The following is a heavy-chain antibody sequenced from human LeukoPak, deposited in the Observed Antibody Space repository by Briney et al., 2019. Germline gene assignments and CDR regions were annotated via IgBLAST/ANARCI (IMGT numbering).Heavy chain of an antibody. V-gene: IGHV4-4*02. CDR1: GGSISSNNW. CDR3: ARGPSLGAHLDY. Sequence: ASETLSLTCAVSGGSISSNNWWTWVRQAPGKGLEWIGEIYHYGTTNYNPSLKGRVTISVDKSKNQFSLKFNSVTAADTAVYYCARGPSLGAHLDYWSQGTPVTVSS. D-gene: IGHD1-26*01. J-gene: IGHJ4*02. CDR2: IYHYGTT.